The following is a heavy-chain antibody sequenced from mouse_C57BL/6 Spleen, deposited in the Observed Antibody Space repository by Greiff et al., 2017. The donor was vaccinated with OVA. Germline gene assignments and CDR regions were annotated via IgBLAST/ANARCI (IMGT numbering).Heavy chain of an antibody. V-gene: IGHV14-3*01. Sequence: VQLQQSVAELVRPGASVKLSCKASGYTLNNYYMHWVKQRPGQGLEWIGRIDPANGITKYTPKFQGKATITADTSSNTAYLQLSSLTSEDTAIYYCARTDEYGAMDYWGQGTSVTVSS. D-gene: IGHD5-1*01. CDR2: IDPANGIT. CDR3: ARTDEYGAMDY. J-gene: IGHJ4*01. CDR1: GYTLNNYY.